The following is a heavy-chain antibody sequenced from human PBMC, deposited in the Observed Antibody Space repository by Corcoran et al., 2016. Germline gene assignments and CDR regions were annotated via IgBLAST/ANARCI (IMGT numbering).Heavy chain of an antibody. CDR1: GGTFSSYA. Sequence: QVQLVQSGAEVKKPGSSVKVPCKASGGTFSSYAISWVRQAPGQGLEWMGGIIPIFGTANYAQKFQGRVTITADESTSTAYMELSSLRSEDTAVYYCARLMTTVTQRGPFDYWGQGTLVTVSS. CDR2: IIPIFGTA. V-gene: IGHV1-69*01. CDR3: ARLMTTVTQRGPFDY. D-gene: IGHD4-17*01. J-gene: IGHJ4*02.